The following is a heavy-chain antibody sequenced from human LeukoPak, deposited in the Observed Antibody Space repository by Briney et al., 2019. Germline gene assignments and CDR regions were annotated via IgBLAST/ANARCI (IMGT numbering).Heavy chain of an antibody. J-gene: IGHJ6*03. CDR1: GFAFNTFS. CDR3: AKDGTIQLWLRRSYYYYMDV. Sequence: PGGSLRLSCTASGFAFNTFSMNWVRQAPGKGLEWISSINSTSNYKYYADSVKGRFTISRDNSKNTLYLQMNSLRAEDTAVYYCAKDGTIQLWLRRSYYYYMDVWGKGTTVTVSS. CDR2: INSTSNYK. D-gene: IGHD5-18*01. V-gene: IGHV3-21*01.